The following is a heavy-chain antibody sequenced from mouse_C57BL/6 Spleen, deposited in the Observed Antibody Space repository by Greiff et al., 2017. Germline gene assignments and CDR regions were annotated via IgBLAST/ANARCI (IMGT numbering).Heavy chain of an antibody. V-gene: IGHV1-7*01. J-gene: IGHJ3*01. D-gene: IGHD2-1*01. CDR1: GYTFTSYW. CDR3: AVYYGNPPWFAY. Sequence: VQVVESGAELAKPGASVKLSCKASGYTFTSYWMHWVKQRPGQGLEWIGYINPSSGYTKYNQKFKDKATLTADKSSSTAYMQLSSLTYEDSAVYYCAVYYGNPPWFAYWGQGTLVTVSA. CDR2: INPSSGYT.